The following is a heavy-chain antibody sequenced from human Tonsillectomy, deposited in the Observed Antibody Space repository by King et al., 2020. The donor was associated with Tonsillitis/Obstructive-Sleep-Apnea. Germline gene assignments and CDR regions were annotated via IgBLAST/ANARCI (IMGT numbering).Heavy chain of an antibody. CDR1: GYSFISYW. Sequence: QLVQSGAEVKKPGESLKIYCKGSGYSFISYWIGWVRQMPGKGLAWMGSIYPGDSDARYSPSFQVQVTISADQSISTAYLQWSSLKPSDTAMYYCARPNYDFWSGYYTGWFDPWGQGTLVTVSS. CDR3: ARPNYDFWSGYYTGWFDP. D-gene: IGHD3-3*01. V-gene: IGHV5-51*01. J-gene: IGHJ5*02. CDR2: IYPGDSDA.